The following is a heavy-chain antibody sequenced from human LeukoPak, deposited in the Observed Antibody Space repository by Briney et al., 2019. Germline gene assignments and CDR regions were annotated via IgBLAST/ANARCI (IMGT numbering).Heavy chain of an antibody. CDR2: ISGGGAYT. CDR3: AKRFGNSVTQVP. D-gene: IGHD2/OR15-2a*01. J-gene: IGHJ5*02. Sequence: GGSLRLSCAASGFTFSSYAMAWVRQAPGKGLEWVSAISGGGAYTYYADSVKGRFTISRDNSKNTLYLQMNSLRAEDTAIYYCAKRFGNSVTQVPWGQGTLVTVSS. V-gene: IGHV3-23*01. CDR1: GFTFSSYA.